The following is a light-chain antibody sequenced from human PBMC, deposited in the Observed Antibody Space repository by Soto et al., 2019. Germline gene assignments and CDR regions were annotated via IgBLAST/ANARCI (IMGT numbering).Light chain of an antibody. CDR1: SSDVGGYNY. J-gene: IGLJ2*01. V-gene: IGLV2-8*01. Sequence: QSALTQPPSASGSPGQSVTISCTGTSSDVGGYNYVSWYQQHPGKAPKLIMYEVTKRPSGVPDRFSGSKFGNTASLTVSGRQAEDEADDYCSSCADNYSSVFGGGTKVTVL. CDR3: SSCADNYSSV. CDR2: EVT.